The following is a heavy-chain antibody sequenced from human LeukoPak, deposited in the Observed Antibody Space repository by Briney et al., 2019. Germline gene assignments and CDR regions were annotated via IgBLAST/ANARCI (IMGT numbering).Heavy chain of an antibody. D-gene: IGHD4-17*01. CDR3: APGRGDYEIDY. J-gene: IGHJ4*02. CDR1: GFTFSSYS. V-gene: IGHV3-21*01. Sequence: GGSLRLSCVASGFTFSSYSMNWVRQAPGKGLEWVSSISSSSSYIYYADSVKGRFTISRDNAKNSLYLQMNSLRAEDTAVYYCAPGRGDYEIDYWGQGTLVTVSS. CDR2: ISSSSSYI.